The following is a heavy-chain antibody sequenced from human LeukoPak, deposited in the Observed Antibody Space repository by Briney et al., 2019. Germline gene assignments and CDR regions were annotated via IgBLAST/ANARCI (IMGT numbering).Heavy chain of an antibody. CDR3: ARDQLDTARYFDY. CDR2: INPNSGGT. Sequence: RASVKVSCKASGYTFTVYYMHWVRQAPGQGLEWMGWINPNSGGTNYAQKFQGRVTMTRDTSISTAYMELSRLRSDDTAVYYCARDQLDTARYFDYWGQGTLVTVSS. CDR1: GYTFTVYY. V-gene: IGHV1-2*02. D-gene: IGHD5-18*01. J-gene: IGHJ4*02.